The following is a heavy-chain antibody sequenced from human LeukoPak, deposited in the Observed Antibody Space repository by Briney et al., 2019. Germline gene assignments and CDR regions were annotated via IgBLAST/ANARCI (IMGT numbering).Heavy chain of an antibody. CDR1: GFTFSSYG. V-gene: IGHV3-30*02. D-gene: IGHD1-26*01. Sequence: WGSLRRSCAASGFTFSSYGMHWVRQAPGKGLEGVAFIRYDGSNKYYADSVKGRFTMSRDNSKNTLYLQMNSLRAEDTAVYYCGPFPKVGATIFSGYWGQGTLVTVSS. CDR3: GPFPKVGATIFSGY. J-gene: IGHJ4*02. CDR2: IRYDGSNK.